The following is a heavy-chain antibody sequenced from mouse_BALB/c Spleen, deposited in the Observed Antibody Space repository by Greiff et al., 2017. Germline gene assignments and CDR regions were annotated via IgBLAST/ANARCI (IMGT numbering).Heavy chain of an antibody. D-gene: IGHD1-1*01. J-gene: IGHJ1*01. Sequence: QVQLKESGPGLVAPSQSLSITCTVSGFSLTSYGVHWVRQPPGKGLEWLGVIWAGGSTNYNSALMSRLSISKDNSKSQVFFKMNSLQANDTAIYYCATYYYGSRGWYFDVWGAGTTVTVSS. CDR1: GFSLTSYG. V-gene: IGHV2-9*02. CDR2: IWAGGST. CDR3: ATYYYGSRGWYFDV.